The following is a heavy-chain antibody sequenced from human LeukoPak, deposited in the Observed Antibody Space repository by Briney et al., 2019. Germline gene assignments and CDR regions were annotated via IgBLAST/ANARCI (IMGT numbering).Heavy chain of an antibody. V-gene: IGHV1-69*05. CDR2: IIPIFGTA. CDR3: AWGSLGAAGPKNAFDI. CDR1: GGTFSSYA. Sequence: SVKVSCKASGGTFSSYAISWVRQAPGQGLEWMGRIIPIFGTANYAQKFKGRVTINTDGSTSTAYMELGLLRPEATALSFFAWGSLGAAGPKNAFDIWGQGKMVTVSS. D-gene: IGHD6-13*01. J-gene: IGHJ3*02.